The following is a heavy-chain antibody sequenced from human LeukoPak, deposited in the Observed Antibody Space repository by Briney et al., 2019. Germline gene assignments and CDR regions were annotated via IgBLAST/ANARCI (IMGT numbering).Heavy chain of an antibody. Sequence: GGSLRLSCAASGFTFDDYGMSWVRQAPGMGLEWVSSIDTGSNSMYYADSVKGRLTISRDSAKNSLYLQMNSLRAEDTAIYYCARVGSSWPHDAFDIWGQGTMVTVSS. CDR2: IDTGSNSM. CDR1: GFTFDDYG. V-gene: IGHV3-21*01. J-gene: IGHJ3*02. D-gene: IGHD6-13*01. CDR3: ARVGSSWPHDAFDI.